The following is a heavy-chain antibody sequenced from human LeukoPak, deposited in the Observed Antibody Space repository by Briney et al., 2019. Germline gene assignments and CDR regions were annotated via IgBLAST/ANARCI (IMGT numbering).Heavy chain of an antibody. D-gene: IGHD6-13*01. V-gene: IGHV3-23*01. Sequence: QTGGSLRLSCAASGFTFSSYAMSWVRQAPGKGLEWVSAISGSGGSTYYADSVKGRFTISRDNSKNTLYLQMNSLRAEDTAVYYCAKDQGTQQLVYEVYFDYWGQGTLVTVSS. CDR1: GFTFSSYA. J-gene: IGHJ4*02. CDR2: ISGSGGST. CDR3: AKDQGTQQLVYEVYFDY.